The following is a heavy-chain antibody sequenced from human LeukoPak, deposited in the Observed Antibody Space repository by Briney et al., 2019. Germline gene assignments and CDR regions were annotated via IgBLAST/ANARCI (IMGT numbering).Heavy chain of an antibody. CDR1: GFTFNDYA. V-gene: IGHV3-9*01. CDR2: ISWNSGSI. CDR3: VKDLAARPTQYYFDY. J-gene: IGHJ4*02. D-gene: IGHD6-6*01. Sequence: PGRSLRLSCAASGFTFNDYAMHWVRQAPGKGLEWASGISWNSGSIYYADSVKGRFTISRDNAKNSLYLQMNSLKAEDTAFYYCVKDLAARPTQYYFDYWGQGTLVTVSS.